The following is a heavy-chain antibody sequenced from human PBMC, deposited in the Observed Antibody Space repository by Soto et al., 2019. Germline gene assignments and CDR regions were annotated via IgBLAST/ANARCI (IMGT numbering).Heavy chain of an antibody. Sequence: GGSLRLSCAASGFTFSSYSMNWFRQAPGKGLEWVSSISSSSSYIYYADSVKGRFTISRDNAKNSLYLQMNSLRAEDTAVYYCARGNIVVVPAAISDYYYYMDVWGKGTTVTVSS. J-gene: IGHJ6*03. CDR3: ARGNIVVVPAAISDYYYYMDV. D-gene: IGHD2-2*02. CDR1: GFTFSSYS. V-gene: IGHV3-21*01. CDR2: ISSSSSYI.